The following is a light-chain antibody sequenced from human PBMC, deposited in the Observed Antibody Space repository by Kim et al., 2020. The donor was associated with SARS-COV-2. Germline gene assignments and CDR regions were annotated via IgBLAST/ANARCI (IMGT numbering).Light chain of an antibody. J-gene: IGLJ2*01. CDR1: SLRSYY. CDR3: HSRDSDGNVL. Sequence: SSELTQDPAVSVALGQTVRITCQGDSLRSYYATWYQQRPRQAPVLVIYGRNNRPSGIPDRFSGSSSGNTASLTITGAQAEDEADFYCHSRDSDGNVLFGGGTQLTVL. CDR2: GRN. V-gene: IGLV3-19*01.